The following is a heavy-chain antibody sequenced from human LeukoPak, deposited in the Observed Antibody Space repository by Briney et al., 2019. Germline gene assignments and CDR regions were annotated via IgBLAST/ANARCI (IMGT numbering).Heavy chain of an antibody. CDR1: GGSISSGGYY. D-gene: IGHD2-21*01. V-gene: IGHV4-61*08. CDR2: LSYSGST. J-gene: IGHJ3*02. CDR3: AGIRFHAFDI. Sequence: SETLSLTCTVSGGSISSGGYYWSWIRQPPGKGLDWVGYLSYSGSTNYNPSLKSRVTVSLDTSKNQFSLKLSSVTAADTAVYYCAGIRFHAFDIWGQGTMVTVSS.